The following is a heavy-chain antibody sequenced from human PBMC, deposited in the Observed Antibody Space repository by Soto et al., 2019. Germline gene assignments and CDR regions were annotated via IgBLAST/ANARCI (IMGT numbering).Heavy chain of an antibody. CDR3: ARGGSMIRGRNFFDS. CDR1: GGPTSGYS. D-gene: IGHD3-10*01. V-gene: IGHV4-59*01. CDR2: FYDDGRT. J-gene: IGHJ4*02. Sequence: QVQLHESGPGLVKPSETLSLTCNVSGGPTSGYSWSWVRQPPGKGLEWIGNFYDDGRTMSNPSLKSRVTISLDMSKNLFSLKLTSVTAADTSVYRCARGGSMIRGRNFFDSWGQGILVTVSS.